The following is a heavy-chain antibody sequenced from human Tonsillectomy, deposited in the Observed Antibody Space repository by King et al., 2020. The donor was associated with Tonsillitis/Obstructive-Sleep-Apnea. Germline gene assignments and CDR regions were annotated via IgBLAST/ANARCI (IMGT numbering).Heavy chain of an antibody. CDR2: ISYDGSNE. CDR1: GFTFSYYA. J-gene: IGHJ4*02. D-gene: IGHD2-2*02. V-gene: IGHV3-30*04. Sequence: HVQLVESGGGVVQPGRSLRLSCAASGFTFSYYAMHWVRQAPGKGLEWVAVISYDGSNEYYADSVKGRFTISRDNSKNTLYLQMNSLRAEDTAVYYCARDLPIVVIPAAIKGGFDYWGQGTLVTVSS. CDR3: ARDLPIVVIPAAIKGGFDY.